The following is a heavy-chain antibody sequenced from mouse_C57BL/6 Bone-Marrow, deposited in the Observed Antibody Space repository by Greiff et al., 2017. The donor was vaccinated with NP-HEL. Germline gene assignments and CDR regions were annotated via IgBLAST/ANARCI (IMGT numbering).Heavy chain of an antibody. J-gene: IGHJ4*01. CDR2: ISNLAYSI. CDR3: ARHGRWFSYAMDY. Sequence: EVQLVESGGGLVQPGGSLKLSCAASGFTFSDYGMAWVRQAPRKGPEWVAFISNLAYSIYYADTVTGRFTISSENAKNTLYLEMSSLRSEDTAMYYCARHGRWFSYAMDYWGQGTSVTVSS. CDR1: GFTFSDYG. V-gene: IGHV5-15*01. D-gene: IGHD2-3*01.